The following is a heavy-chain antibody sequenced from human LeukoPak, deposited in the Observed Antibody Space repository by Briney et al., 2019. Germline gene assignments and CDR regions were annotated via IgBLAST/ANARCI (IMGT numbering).Heavy chain of an antibody. CDR3: ASNYDSSGYYYN. V-gene: IGHV3-53*01. J-gene: IGHJ4*02. CDR1: GFTVSSNY. D-gene: IGHD3-22*01. Sequence: GGSLRLSCAASGFTVSSNYMSWVRQAPGKGLEWVSVIYSGGSTYYADSVKGRFTISRDNSKNTLYLQMNSLRAEDTAVYYCASNYDSSGYYYNWGQGTLVTVSS. CDR2: IYSGGST.